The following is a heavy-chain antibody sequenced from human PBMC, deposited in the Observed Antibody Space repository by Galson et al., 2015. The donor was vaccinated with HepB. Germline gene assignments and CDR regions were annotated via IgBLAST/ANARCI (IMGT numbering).Heavy chain of an antibody. J-gene: IGHJ4*02. D-gene: IGHD6-19*01. CDR2: ISSSSSYI. V-gene: IGHV3-21*01. Sequence: SLRLSCAASGFTFSSYAMSWVRQAPGKGLEWVSSISSSSSYIYYADSVKGRFTISRDNAKNSLYLHMNSLRAEDTAVYYCARDLLAVAGPLFTPRGDYWGQGTLVTVSS. CDR1: GFTFSSYA. CDR3: ARDLLAVAGPLFTPRGDY.